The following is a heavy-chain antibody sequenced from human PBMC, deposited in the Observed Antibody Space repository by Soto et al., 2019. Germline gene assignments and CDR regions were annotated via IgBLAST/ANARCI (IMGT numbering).Heavy chain of an antibody. Sequence: QVQLQQWGAGLLKPSETLSLTCAVYGGSFSGYYWSWIRQPPGKGLEWIGEINHSGSTNYNPSLKSRVTISVDTSKNQFSLKLSSVTAAHTAVYYCSRGRRTAVTIDYWGQGTLVTVSS. J-gene: IGHJ4*02. CDR1: GGSFSGYY. D-gene: IGHD4-17*01. V-gene: IGHV4-34*01. CDR2: INHSGST. CDR3: SRGRRTAVTIDY.